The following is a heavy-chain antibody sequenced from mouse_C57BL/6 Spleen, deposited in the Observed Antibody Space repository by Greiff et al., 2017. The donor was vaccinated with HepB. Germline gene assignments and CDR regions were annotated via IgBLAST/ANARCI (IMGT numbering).Heavy chain of an antibody. J-gene: IGHJ3*01. CDR3: TREVYYYGSSSWFAY. D-gene: IGHD1-1*01. Sequence: VHLVESGAELVRPGASVTLSCKASGYTFTDYEMHWVKQTPVHGLEWIGAIDPETGGTAYNQKFKGKAILTADKSSSTAYMELRSLTSEDSAVYYCTREVYYYGSSSWFAYWGQGTLVTVSA. V-gene: IGHV1-15*01. CDR2: IDPETGGT. CDR1: GYTFTDYE.